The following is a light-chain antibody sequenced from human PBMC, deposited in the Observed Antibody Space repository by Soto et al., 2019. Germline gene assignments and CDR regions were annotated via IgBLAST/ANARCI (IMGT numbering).Light chain of an antibody. CDR2: GAS. CDR1: QSVFYRSENKNF. J-gene: IGKJ3*01. V-gene: IGKV4-1*01. Sequence: DIVMTQSPDSLAVSLGERATINCKSSQSVFYRSENKNFLAWYQQKPGQPPKLLIYGASTRASGVPDRFSGSESGTDFTLTISSLQAEDVALSYCQQYTGVPFPFGPGTRVDIK. CDR3: QQYTGVPFP.